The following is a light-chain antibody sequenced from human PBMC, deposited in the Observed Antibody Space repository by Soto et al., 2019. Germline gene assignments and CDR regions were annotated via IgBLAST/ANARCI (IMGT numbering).Light chain of an antibody. CDR2: GAS. CDR1: QSVSSN. CDR3: QQYNNYPPAIT. J-gene: IGKJ5*01. Sequence: EVVMTQSRHTLSVSLRQKPTLSYRASQSVSSNLAWYQQKPSLAPRLIXYGASARATGIGARFSGSGSGTGIALTISSLQSEDFAVYYCQQYNNYPPAITFGQGTRLETK. V-gene: IGKV3-15*01.